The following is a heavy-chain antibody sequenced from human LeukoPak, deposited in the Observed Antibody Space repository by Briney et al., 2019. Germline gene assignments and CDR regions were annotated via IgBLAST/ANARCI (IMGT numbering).Heavy chain of an antibody. Sequence: TGGSLRLSCAASGFTVGSSYMGWVRQAPGKGLEWVSVIYSGGSTYYADSMKGRFTVSRDNSKNTLYLQMNSLRAEETAVYYCARLSGSDYEADYWGQGTLVTVSS. CDR3: ARLSGSDYEADY. CDR2: IYSGGST. J-gene: IGHJ4*02. V-gene: IGHV3-53*01. D-gene: IGHD1-26*01. CDR1: GFTVGSSY.